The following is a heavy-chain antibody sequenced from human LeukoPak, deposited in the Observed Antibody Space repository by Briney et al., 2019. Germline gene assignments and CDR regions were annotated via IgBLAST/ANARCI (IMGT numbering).Heavy chain of an antibody. D-gene: IGHD3-22*01. J-gene: IGHJ1*01. CDR1: GFTFSSSG. CDR2: IRFDGTTK. V-gene: IGHV3-30*02. CDR3: ASHDSSGEGFEYFQH. Sequence: PGGSLRLSCAASGFTFSSSGMHWVRQAPGRGLEWVAFIRFDGTTKYYAQSVRGRFTISRDNSKNTLGLQMNSLRPEDTAVYYCASHDSSGEGFEYFQHWGQGTLVTVSS.